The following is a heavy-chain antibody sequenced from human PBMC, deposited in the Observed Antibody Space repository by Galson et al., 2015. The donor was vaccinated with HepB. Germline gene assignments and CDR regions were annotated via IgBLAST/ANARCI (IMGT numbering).Heavy chain of an antibody. Sequence: SVKVSCKASGGTFSSYAISWVRQAPGQGLEWMGRIIPILGIANYAQKFQGRVTITADKSTSTAYMELSSLRSEDTAVYYCARSYGGYSAFDIWGQGTMVTVSS. CDR1: GGTFSSYA. CDR2: IIPILGIA. CDR3: ARSYGGYSAFDI. J-gene: IGHJ3*02. D-gene: IGHD5-12*01. V-gene: IGHV1-69*04.